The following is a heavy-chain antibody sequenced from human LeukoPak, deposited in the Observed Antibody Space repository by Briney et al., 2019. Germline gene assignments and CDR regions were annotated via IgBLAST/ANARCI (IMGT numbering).Heavy chain of an antibody. CDR2: TSSSDAGT. CDR3: AKVPRIVVVVAATDAFDI. CDR1: GFALSSYA. V-gene: IGHV3-23*01. Sequence: GGSLRLSCAASGFALSSYAMSWVRQAPGKGLEWVSATSSSDAGTYHADSVKGRFTISRDNSKNTLYLQMNSLRAEDTAVYYCAKVPRIVVVVAATDAFDIWGQGTMVTVSS. D-gene: IGHD2-15*01. J-gene: IGHJ3*02.